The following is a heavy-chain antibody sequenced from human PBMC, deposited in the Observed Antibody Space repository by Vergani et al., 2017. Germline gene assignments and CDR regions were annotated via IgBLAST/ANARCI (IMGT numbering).Heavy chain of an antibody. D-gene: IGHD1-26*01. CDR1: GFTFSSYS. CDR3: ARWVVGASFDY. CDR2: ISSSSSTI. V-gene: IGHV3-48*04. J-gene: IGHJ4*02. Sequence: EVQLVESGGGLVQPGGSLRLSCAASGFTFSSYSMNWVRQAPGKGLEWVSYISSSSSTIYYADSVKGRFTISRDNAKNSLYLQMNSLRAEDTAVYYCARWVVGASFDYWGQGTLVTVSS.